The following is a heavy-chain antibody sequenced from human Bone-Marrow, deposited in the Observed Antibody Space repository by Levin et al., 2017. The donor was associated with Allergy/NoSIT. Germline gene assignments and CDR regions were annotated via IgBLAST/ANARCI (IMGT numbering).Heavy chain of an antibody. D-gene: IGHD2-8*02. CDR1: GFTLDDYA. V-gene: IGHV3-49*04. J-gene: IGHJ4*02. CDR3: TRSGFDY. Sequence: GESLKISCAASGFTLDDYAMIWVRQAPRKGLEWVGFITGKPFSGTTKYAASVKGRFIISRDDSKSIAYLQLNSLTIEDTGVYYCTRSGFDYWGQGTLVTVSS. CDR2: ITGKPFSGTT.